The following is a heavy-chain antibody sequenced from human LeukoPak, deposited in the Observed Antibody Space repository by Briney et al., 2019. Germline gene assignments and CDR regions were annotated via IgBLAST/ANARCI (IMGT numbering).Heavy chain of an antibody. J-gene: IGHJ5*02. CDR1: GGTFSSYA. V-gene: IGHV1-69*13. D-gene: IGHD4/OR15-4a*01. CDR3: AREYLDYQPHGWFDP. Sequence: SVKVSCKASGGTFSSYAISWVRQAPGQGLEWMGGIIPIFGTANYAQKFQGRVTITADESTSTAYMELSSLRCEDTAVYYCAREYLDYQPHGWFDPWGQGTLVTVSS. CDR2: IIPIFGTA.